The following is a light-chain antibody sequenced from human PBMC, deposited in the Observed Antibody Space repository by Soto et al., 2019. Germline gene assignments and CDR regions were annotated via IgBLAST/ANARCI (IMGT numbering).Light chain of an antibody. V-gene: IGLV1-44*01. CDR1: NSNIGTNA. CDR2: NNN. CDR3: EAWDDSLNGYV. J-gene: IGLJ1*01. Sequence: SALPHPPSGSRNPGQRVTISCSGGNSNIGTNAVNWYQQLPGTAPKLLIYNNNQRPSGVPDRFSGSKSGTSASLAISGLQSEEEADYYCEAWDDSLNGYVFGTGTKVTVL.